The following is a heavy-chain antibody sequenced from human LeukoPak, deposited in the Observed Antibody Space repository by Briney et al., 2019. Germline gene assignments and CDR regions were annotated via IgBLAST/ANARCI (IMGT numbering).Heavy chain of an antibody. D-gene: IGHD6-19*01. V-gene: IGHV4-34*01. CDR1: GGSFSGYY. CDR3: ARGHSSGWSRWFDP. J-gene: IGHJ5*02. CDR2: INHSGST. Sequence: SETLSLTCAVYGGSFSGYYWSWIRQPPGKGLEWIGEINHSGSTNYNPSLKSRVTISVDTSKNQFSLKLSSVTAADTAVYYCARGHSSGWSRWFDPWGQGTLVTVSS.